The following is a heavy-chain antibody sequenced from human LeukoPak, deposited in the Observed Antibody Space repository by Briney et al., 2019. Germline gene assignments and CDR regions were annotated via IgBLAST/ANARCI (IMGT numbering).Heavy chain of an antibody. D-gene: IGHD3-10*01. CDR1: GFTFSNYA. Sequence: GGSLRLSCAVSGFTFSNYAMTRVRQAPGKGLEWVSEITGSGNSTYYADSVKGRFTISRDNSKITLYLQMNSLRAEDTAVYYCARELFDFDYWGQGTLVTVSS. V-gene: IGHV3-23*01. CDR3: ARELFDFDY. CDR2: ITGSGNST. J-gene: IGHJ4*02.